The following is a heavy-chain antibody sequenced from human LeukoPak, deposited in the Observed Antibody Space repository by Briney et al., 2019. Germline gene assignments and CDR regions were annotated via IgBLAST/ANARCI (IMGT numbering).Heavy chain of an antibody. J-gene: IGHJ3*02. V-gene: IGHV3-30*04. CDR2: ISYDGSNK. CDR1: GFTFSSYA. Sequence: SGGSLRLSCAASGFTFSSYAMHWVRQAPGKGLEWVAVISYDGSNKYYADSVKGRFTISRDNSKNTLCLQMNSLRAEDTAVYYCAKVRGGSGWEDDAFDIWGQGTMVTVSS. CDR3: AKVRGGSGWEDDAFDI. D-gene: IGHD6-19*01.